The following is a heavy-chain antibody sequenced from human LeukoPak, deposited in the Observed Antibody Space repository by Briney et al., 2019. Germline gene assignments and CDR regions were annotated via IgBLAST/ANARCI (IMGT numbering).Heavy chain of an antibody. V-gene: IGHV3-30*02. CDR1: GFTFSSYG. Sequence: GGSLRLSCAASGFTFSSYGMHWVRQAPGKGLEWVAFIRYDGSNKYYADSVKGRFTISRDNSKNTLYLQMNSLRAEDTAVYYCAKAPPPRPTYYYDSSGPNPMYYWGQGTLVTVSS. J-gene: IGHJ4*02. CDR2: IRYDGSNK. D-gene: IGHD3-22*01. CDR3: AKAPPPRPTYYYDSSGPNPMYY.